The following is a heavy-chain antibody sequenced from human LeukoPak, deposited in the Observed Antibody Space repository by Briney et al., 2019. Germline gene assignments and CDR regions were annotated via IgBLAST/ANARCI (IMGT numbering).Heavy chain of an antibody. V-gene: IGHV4-34*01. CDR1: GGSFSGYY. Sequence: SETLSLTCAVYGGSFSGYYWSWIRQPPGKGLEWIGEINHSGSTNYNPSLKSRVTISVDTSKNQFSLKLSSVTAADTAVYYCARGYLYYDSSGPDAFDIWGQGTVVTVSS. J-gene: IGHJ3*02. CDR3: ARGYLYYDSSGPDAFDI. D-gene: IGHD3-22*01. CDR2: INHSGST.